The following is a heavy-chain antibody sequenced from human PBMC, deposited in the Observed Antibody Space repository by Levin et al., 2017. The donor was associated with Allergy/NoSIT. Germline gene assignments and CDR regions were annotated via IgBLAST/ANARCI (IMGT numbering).Heavy chain of an antibody. CDR3: ARGTGDSRNTFYGMDV. V-gene: IGHV5-51*01. Sequence: LGESLKISCKGSGYSFTSYWIGWVRQMPGKGLEWMGIIYPGDSDTRYSPSFQGQVTISADKSISTAYLQWSSLKASDTAMYYCARGTGDSRNTFYGMDVWGQGTTVTVSS. D-gene: IGHD3-22*01. J-gene: IGHJ6*02. CDR1: GYSFTSYW. CDR2: IYPGDSDT.